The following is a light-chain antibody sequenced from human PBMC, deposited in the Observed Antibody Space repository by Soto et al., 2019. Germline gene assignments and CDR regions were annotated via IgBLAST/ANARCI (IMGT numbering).Light chain of an antibody. CDR1: QSVTSNS. CDR2: GAS. Sequence: EIVLTQFPGTLSLSPGERATLSCRASQSVTSNSLAWYQQKVGRAPRVLIYGASTRATGIPARFSGSGSGTEFTLTNGCMQSEDFAAYFCQQYASRPLTFGGGTKVDIK. CDR3: QQYASRPLT. J-gene: IGKJ4*02. V-gene: IGKV3-20*01.